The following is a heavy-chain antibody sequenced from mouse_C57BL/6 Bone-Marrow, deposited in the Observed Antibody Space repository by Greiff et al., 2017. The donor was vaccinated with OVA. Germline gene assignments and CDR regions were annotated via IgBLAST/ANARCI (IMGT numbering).Heavy chain of an antibody. CDR3: ARRGLGTY. CDR2: IYPRSGNT. Sequence: VKLMESGAELARPGASVKLSCKASGYTFTSYGISWVKQRTGQGLEWIGEIYPRSGNTYYNEKFKGKATLTADKSSSTAYMELRSLTSEDSAVYFCARRGLGTYWGQGTLVTVSA. CDR1: GYTFTSYG. D-gene: IGHD4-1*01. J-gene: IGHJ3*01. V-gene: IGHV1-81*01.